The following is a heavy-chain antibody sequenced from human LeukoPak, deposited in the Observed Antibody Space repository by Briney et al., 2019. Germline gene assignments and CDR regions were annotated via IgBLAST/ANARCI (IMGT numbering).Heavy chain of an antibody. CDR3: ARKLYDSSRYGQTYYFDN. J-gene: IGHJ4*02. V-gene: IGHV1-18*01. CDR2: ISPYNGNT. CDR1: GYTFTSYG. D-gene: IGHD3-22*01. Sequence: GASVKVSCKASGYTFTSYGISWVRQAPGQGLECMGWISPYNGNTDHAQKFQGRVTMTTDTFTSTAYMDLRSLRSDDTAVYYCARKLYDSSRYGQTYYFDNWGQGTLVTVSS.